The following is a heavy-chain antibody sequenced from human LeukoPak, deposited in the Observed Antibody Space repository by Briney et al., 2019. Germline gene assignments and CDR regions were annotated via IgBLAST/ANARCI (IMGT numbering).Heavy chain of an antibody. CDR1: GYTFTSYA. V-gene: IGHV1-3*04. J-gene: IGHJ4*02. Sequence: ASVKVSCKASGYTFTSYAMHWVRQAPGQRLECMGWINTGNGNTKYSQKFQGRVTITRDTSASTAYMDLSSLRSEDTAVYYCAKNTGTVIPLPYYFDYWGQGTLVTVSS. CDR2: INTGNGNT. D-gene: IGHD4-17*01. CDR3: AKNTGTVIPLPYYFDY.